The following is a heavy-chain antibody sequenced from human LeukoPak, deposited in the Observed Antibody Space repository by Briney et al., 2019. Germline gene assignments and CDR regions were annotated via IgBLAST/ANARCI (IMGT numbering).Heavy chain of an antibody. V-gene: IGHV1-2*02. CDR2: IIPSSGGT. Sequence: GESLKVSCKASGYTFTGYYVHWVRQAPGQGPEWMGWIIPSSGGTNYAKRFQGRVTMTRDTSISTAYMELSRLRSDDTAVYYCARDLSTRGDEDRFDYWGQGTLVTVSS. CDR1: GYTFTGYY. CDR3: ARDLSTRGDEDRFDY. J-gene: IGHJ4*02. D-gene: IGHD2-2*01.